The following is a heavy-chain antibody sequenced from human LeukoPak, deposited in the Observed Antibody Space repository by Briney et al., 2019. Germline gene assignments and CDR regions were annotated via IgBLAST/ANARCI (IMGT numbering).Heavy chain of an antibody. J-gene: IGHJ4*02. CDR1: GHTFTSYY. CDR3: ARSGITTIPNFDH. Sequence: ASVKVSYNASGHTFTSYYIHWVRQAPGQGLEWMGWMNPNSLATINAKNLNGRITLSPSTSSSTTNIELSKLTSEDPTMYYCARSGITTIPNFDHWGQGTLVTVSS. CDR2: MNPNSLAT. D-gene: IGHD5-12*01. V-gene: IGHV1-2*02.